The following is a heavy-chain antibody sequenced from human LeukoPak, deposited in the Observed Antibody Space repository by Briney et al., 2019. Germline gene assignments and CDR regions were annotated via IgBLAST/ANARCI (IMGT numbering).Heavy chain of an antibody. CDR1: GFTFSSYG. J-gene: IGHJ3*02. D-gene: IGHD4-17*01. CDR2: ISGSGGST. V-gene: IGHV3-23*01. CDR3: VLYGDYESPDGFDI. Sequence: GGSLRLSCTASGFTFSSYGMSWVRQAPGKGLEWVSAISGSGGSTYYADSVKGRFTISRDNSKNTLYLQMNSLRAEDTAVYYCVLYGDYESPDGFDIWGQGTMVTVSS.